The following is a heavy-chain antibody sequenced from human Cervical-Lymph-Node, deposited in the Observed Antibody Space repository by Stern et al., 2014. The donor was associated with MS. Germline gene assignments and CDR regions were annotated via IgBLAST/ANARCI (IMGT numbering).Heavy chain of an antibody. CDR1: GFTFSRYA. CDR2: ISYDEKNE. J-gene: IGHJ4*02. D-gene: IGHD3-10*01. CDR3: VPGSGAFDY. V-gene: IGHV3-30*03. Sequence: QMQLVQSGGGVVQPGTSLRLSCATSGFTFSRYAMHWVRQAPGKGLQLLAVISYDEKNENYADSVRGRFTISRDSSKKMLYLQMDSLTIDDTAVYYCVPGSGAFDYWGQGTLVIVSS.